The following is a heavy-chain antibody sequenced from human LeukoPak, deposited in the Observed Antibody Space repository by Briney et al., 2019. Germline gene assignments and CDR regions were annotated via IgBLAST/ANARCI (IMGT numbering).Heavy chain of an antibody. D-gene: IGHD2-2*01. CDR2: INPNSGGT. Sequence: ASVKVSCKASGYTFTGYYMHWVRQAPGQGLEWMGWINPNSGGTNYAQKFQGRVTMTRDTSISTAYMELSRLRSDDTAVYYCASYKGYCSSTSCLTNYFDYWGQGTLVTVSS. V-gene: IGHV1-2*02. J-gene: IGHJ4*02. CDR3: ASYKGYCSSTSCLTNYFDY. CDR1: GYTFTGYY.